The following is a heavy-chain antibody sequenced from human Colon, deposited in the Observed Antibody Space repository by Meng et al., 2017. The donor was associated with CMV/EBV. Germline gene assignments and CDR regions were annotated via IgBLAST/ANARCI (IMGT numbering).Heavy chain of an antibody. CDR1: GFTFDDYG. CDR2: VNWNGGKT. CDR3: TRGSTGNYGD. Sequence: GGSLRLSCAASGFTFDDYGMSWVRQAPGKGLEWVSGVNWNGGKTGYADSVKGRFTISRDNAKNSLYLQMNSLRAEDTAVYYCTRGSTGNYGDWGQGTLVTVSS. V-gene: IGHV3-20*04. J-gene: IGHJ4*02. D-gene: IGHD4-17*01.